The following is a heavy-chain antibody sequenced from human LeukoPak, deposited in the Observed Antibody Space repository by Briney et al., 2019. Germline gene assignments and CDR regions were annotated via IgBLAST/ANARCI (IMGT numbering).Heavy chain of an antibody. CDR1: GFTFSSYG. CDR3: AKGAWWELLSTYFDY. CDR2: IRYDGSNK. J-gene: IGHJ4*02. V-gene: IGHV3-30*02. D-gene: IGHD1-26*01. Sequence: GGSLRLXCAASGFTFSSYGMHWARQAPGKGLEWVAFIRYDGSNKYYADSVKGRFTLSRDNSTHPLYLQMNSLRAEDTAVYYCAKGAWWELLSTYFDYWGQGTLVTVSS.